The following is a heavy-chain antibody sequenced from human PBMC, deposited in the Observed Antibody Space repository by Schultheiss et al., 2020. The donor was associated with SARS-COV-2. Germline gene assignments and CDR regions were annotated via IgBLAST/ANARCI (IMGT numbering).Heavy chain of an antibody. CDR3: ARRSQPYYFDY. D-gene: IGHD6-13*01. V-gene: IGHV3-23*01. Sequence: GGSLRLSCAVSGFTFSKYWMHWVRQAPGKGLEWITSIAANGVDTYHADSVKGRFTISRDNSKNTLYLQMNSLRAEDTAVYYCARRSQPYYFDYWGQGTLVTVSS. J-gene: IGHJ4*02. CDR2: IAANGVDT. CDR1: GFTFSKYW.